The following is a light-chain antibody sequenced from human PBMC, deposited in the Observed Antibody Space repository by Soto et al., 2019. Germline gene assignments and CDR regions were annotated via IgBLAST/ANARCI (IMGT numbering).Light chain of an antibody. V-gene: IGKV1-5*01. J-gene: IGKJ5*01. Sequence: IQMTQSPSTLSGSVGDGVTITCRSSQTISSWLAWYQQKPGKAPKLLIYDASTLQTGVPSRFSGSGSGTEFTLTINSLLPEDFATYHCQQLNSFPFTFGQGTRLEIK. CDR3: QQLNSFPFT. CDR2: DAS. CDR1: QTISSW.